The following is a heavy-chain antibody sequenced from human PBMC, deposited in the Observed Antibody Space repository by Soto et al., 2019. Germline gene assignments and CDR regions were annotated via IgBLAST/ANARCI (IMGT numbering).Heavy chain of an antibody. CDR2: LSYDGSNK. Sequence: QVQLVESGGGVVQPGRSLRLSCAASGFTFRSYGMPWVRQAPAKGREWVSVLSYDGSNKYYADSVKGRFTISRDNSKNTLYLQMNSLRAEDTAVYYCAKGGVVSTSNAFDIWGQGTMVTVSS. J-gene: IGHJ3*02. D-gene: IGHD3-3*01. V-gene: IGHV3-30*18. CDR3: AKGGVVSTSNAFDI. CDR1: GFTFRSYG.